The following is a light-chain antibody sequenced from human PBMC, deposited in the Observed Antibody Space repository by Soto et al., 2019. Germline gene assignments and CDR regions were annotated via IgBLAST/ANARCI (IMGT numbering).Light chain of an antibody. CDR2: AAS. V-gene: IGKV1-27*01. J-gene: IGKJ1*01. Sequence: IQMTQSPSSLSASVGDRVTITCRASQGITNYLAWYQQKPGTVPKLLISAASTLQTGVPSRFSGGGSGTDFTLTISRLQPEDVATYYCQKYNSAPWTFGQGTKVDIK. CDR3: QKYNSAPWT. CDR1: QGITNY.